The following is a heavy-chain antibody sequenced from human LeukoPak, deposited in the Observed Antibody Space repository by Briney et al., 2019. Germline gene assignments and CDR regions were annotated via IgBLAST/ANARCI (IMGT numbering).Heavy chain of an antibody. CDR3: ARGHIYDFWSGYFDY. J-gene: IGHJ4*02. CDR1: GYTFTSYY. CDR2: INPSGGST. D-gene: IGHD3-3*01. V-gene: IGHV1-46*01. Sequence: GASVKVSCKASGYTFTSYYMHWARQAPGQGLEWMGIINPSGGSTSYAQKFQGRVTMTRDTSTSTVYMELSSLRSEDTAVYYCARGHIYDFWSGYFDYWGQGTLVTVSS.